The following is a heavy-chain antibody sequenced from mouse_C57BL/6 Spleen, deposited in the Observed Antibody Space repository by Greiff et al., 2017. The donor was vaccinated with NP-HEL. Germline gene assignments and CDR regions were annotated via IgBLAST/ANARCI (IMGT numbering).Heavy chain of an antibody. CDR2: ISSGSSTI. CDR3: ATGGNYAMDY. D-gene: IGHD2-1*01. Sequence: EVKLVESGGGLVKPGGSLKLSCAASGFTFSDYGMHWVRQAPEKGLEWVAYISSGSSTIYYADTVKGRFTISRDNAKNTLFLQMTSLRSEDTAMYYCATGGNYAMDYWGQGTSVTVSS. V-gene: IGHV5-17*01. J-gene: IGHJ4*01. CDR1: GFTFSDYG.